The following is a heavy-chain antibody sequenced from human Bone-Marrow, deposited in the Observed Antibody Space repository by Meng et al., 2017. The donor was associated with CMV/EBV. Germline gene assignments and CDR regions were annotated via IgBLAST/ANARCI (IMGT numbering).Heavy chain of an antibody. V-gene: IGHV4-34*01. Sequence: SETLSLTCAVYGGSFSGYYWSWIRQPPGKGLEWIGEINHSGSTNYNPSLKSRVTISVDTSKNQFSLKLSSVTAADTAVYYCARVYVGDYDFWSGYWDYYFDYWGQGTLVTFSS. J-gene: IGHJ4*02. D-gene: IGHD3-3*01. CDR3: ARVYVGDYDFWSGYWDYYFDY. CDR1: GGSFSGYY. CDR2: INHSGST.